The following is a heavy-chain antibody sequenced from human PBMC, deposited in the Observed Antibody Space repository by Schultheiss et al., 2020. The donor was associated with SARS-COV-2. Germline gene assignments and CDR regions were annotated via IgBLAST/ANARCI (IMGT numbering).Heavy chain of an antibody. D-gene: IGHD3-3*01. CDR3: AKLWHTIFGVVTSKKEDFDY. V-gene: IGHV3-30*02. CDR2: IWYDGSNK. J-gene: IGHJ4*02. Sequence: GGSLRLSCAASGFTFSDYGMHWVRQAPGKGLEWVAVIWYDGSNKYYADSVKGRFTISRDNSKNTLYLQMNSLRAEDTAVYYCAKLWHTIFGVVTSKKEDFDYWGQGTPVTVSS. CDR1: GFTFSDYG.